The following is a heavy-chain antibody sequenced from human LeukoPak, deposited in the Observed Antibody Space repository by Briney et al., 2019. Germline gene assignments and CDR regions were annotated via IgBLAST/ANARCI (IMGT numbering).Heavy chain of an antibody. D-gene: IGHD3-3*01. CDR1: GGSFSGYY. V-gene: IGHV4-34*01. CDR2: INHSGST. J-gene: IGHJ6*03. CDR3: AKGGYDFWSGYSYMDV. Sequence: KASETLSLTCAVYGGSFSGYYWSWIRQPPGKGLEWIGEINHSGSTNYNPSLKSRVTISVDTSKNQFSLKLSSVTAEDTAVYYCAKGGYDFWSGYSYMDVWGKGTTVTVSS.